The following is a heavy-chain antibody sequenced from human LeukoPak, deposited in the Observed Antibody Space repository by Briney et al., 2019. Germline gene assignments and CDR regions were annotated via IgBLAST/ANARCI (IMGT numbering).Heavy chain of an antibody. J-gene: IGHJ4*02. CDR2: VNPNSGDT. D-gene: IGHD1-26*01. CDR1: GYTFTGYY. Sequence: GASVKVSCKASGYTFTGYYLHWVRQAPGQGLEWMGCVNPNSGDTNYAQKFQGRVTMTRDTSTSTVYLELSSLRSEDTAVYYCARSQLPRYSFDNWGQGTLVTVS. CDR3: ARSQLPRYSFDN. V-gene: IGHV1-2*02.